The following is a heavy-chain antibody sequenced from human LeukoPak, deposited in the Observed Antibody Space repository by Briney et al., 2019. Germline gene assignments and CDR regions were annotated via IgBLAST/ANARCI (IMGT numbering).Heavy chain of an antibody. D-gene: IGHD3-16*01. J-gene: IGHJ3*02. CDR3: AREGGDAFDI. V-gene: IGHV3-7*01. CDR1: GFTFSSYW. CDR2: IKQDGSEK. Sequence: GGSLRLSCAASGFTFSSYWISWVRQAPGKGLEWVANIKQDGSEKYYVDSVKGRFTISRDNAKNSLYLQMNSLRAEDTAVYYCAREGGDAFDIWGQGTMVTVSS.